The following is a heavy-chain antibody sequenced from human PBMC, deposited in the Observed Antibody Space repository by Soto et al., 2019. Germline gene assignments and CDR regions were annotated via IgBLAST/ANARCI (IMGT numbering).Heavy chain of an antibody. J-gene: IGHJ4*02. CDR1: GFTFSGSA. Sequence: GGSLRLSCAASGFTFSGSAMHWVRQASGKGLEWVGRIRSKANSYATAYAASVKGRFTISRDDSKNTAYLQMNSLKTEDTAVYYCTRYYDILTGYYDYWGQGTLVTGSS. V-gene: IGHV3-73*01. CDR2: IRSKANSYAT. D-gene: IGHD3-9*01. CDR3: TRYYDILTGYYDY.